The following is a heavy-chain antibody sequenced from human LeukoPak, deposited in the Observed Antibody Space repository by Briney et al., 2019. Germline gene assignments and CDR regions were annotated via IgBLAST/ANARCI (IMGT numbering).Heavy chain of an antibody. Sequence: SETLSLTCTVSGGSISSGGYYWSWIRQPPGKGLEWIGYMYYSGSTNYNPSLKSRVTISVDTSKNQFSLKLSSVAAADTAVYYCARAYYFDSSAKWFDSWGQGTLVTVSS. D-gene: IGHD3-22*01. CDR2: MYYSGST. V-gene: IGHV4-61*08. J-gene: IGHJ5*01. CDR3: ARAYYFDSSAKWFDS. CDR1: GGSISSGGYY.